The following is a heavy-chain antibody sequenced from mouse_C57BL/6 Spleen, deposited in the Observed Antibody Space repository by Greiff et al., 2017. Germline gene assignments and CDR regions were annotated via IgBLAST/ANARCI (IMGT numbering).Heavy chain of an antibody. D-gene: IGHD4-1*01. V-gene: IGHV1-69*01. CDR3: ARQTGTGAWFAY. CDR2: IDPSDSYT. J-gene: IGHJ3*01. CDR1: GYTFTSYW. Sequence: QVQLLQPGAELVMPGASVKLSCKASGYTFTSYWMPWVKQRPGQGLAWIGEIDPSDSYTNSNQKFKGKSTLTVDKSSSTAYMQLSSLTSEDSAVYYCARQTGTGAWFAYWGQGTLVTVSA.